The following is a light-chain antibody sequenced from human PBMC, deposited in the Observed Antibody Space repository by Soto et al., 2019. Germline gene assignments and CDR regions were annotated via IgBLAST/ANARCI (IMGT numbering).Light chain of an antibody. Sequence: EIVLTQSPGTLSVSPGERATLSCRASQTISSNNLAWYQQKPGQAPSLLIYGTSSRATGIPDRFSGSGSGTDVTLTISRLEPEDSAIYYCQQYGSWTFGQGTKVEIK. V-gene: IGKV3-20*01. J-gene: IGKJ1*01. CDR1: QTISSNN. CDR3: QQYGSWT. CDR2: GTS.